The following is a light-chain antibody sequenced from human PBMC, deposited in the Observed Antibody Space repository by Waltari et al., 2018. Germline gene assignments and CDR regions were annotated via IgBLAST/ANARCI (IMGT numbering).Light chain of an antibody. CDR3: NSVAGSDTVV. V-gene: IGLV2-8*01. CDR2: EVN. J-gene: IGLJ2*01. Sequence: QSALTQPPSASGSPGQSVTISCTGTSGDIGAYNSINWYRQHPGKVPKLMIYEVNRRPSGVPDRFSGSKSGSTAPLTVSGLQPEEEAVYYCNSVAGSDTVVFGGGTTLTVL. CDR1: SGDIGAYNS.